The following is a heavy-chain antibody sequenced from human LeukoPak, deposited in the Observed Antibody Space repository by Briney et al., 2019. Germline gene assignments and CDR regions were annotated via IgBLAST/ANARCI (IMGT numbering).Heavy chain of an antibody. CDR2: ISAYNGNT. CDR3: ARHEGYFGIHTDFDY. D-gene: IGHD3-9*01. CDR1: GYTFTSYG. J-gene: IGHJ4*02. Sequence: ASVKVSCKASGYTFTSYGISWVRQVPGQGLEWMGWISAYNGNTNYAQKLQGRVTMTTDTSTSTAYMELRSLRSDDTAVYYCARHEGYFGIHTDFDYWGQGTLVTVSS. V-gene: IGHV1-18*04.